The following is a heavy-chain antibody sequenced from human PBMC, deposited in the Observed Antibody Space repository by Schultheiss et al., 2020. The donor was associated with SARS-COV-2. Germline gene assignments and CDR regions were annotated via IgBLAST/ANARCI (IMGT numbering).Heavy chain of an antibody. V-gene: IGHV4-61*08. Sequence: SETLSLTCAVSSGSISSGGYSWSWIRQPPGKGLEWIGYIYYSGSTNYNPSLKSRVTISVDTSKNQFSLKLGSVTAADTAVYFCARATRVESLFSVRGGSFDFWGRGALVTVSS. J-gene: IGHJ4*02. CDR3: ARATRVESLFSVRGGSFDF. CDR2: IYYSGST. CDR1: SGSISSGGYS. D-gene: IGHD5-24*01.